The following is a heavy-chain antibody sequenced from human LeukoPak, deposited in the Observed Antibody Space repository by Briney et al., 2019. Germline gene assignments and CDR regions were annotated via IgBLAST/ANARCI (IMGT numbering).Heavy chain of an antibody. CDR1: GFTFRNSW. CDR3: VRELSGPNDY. V-gene: IGHV3-74*01. D-gene: IGHD3-3*01. CDR2: INTEGSTT. J-gene: IGHJ4*02. Sequence: GGSLRLSCAVSGFTFRNSWMHWVRQAPGKGLVWVSRINTEGSTTNYADTVTGPFTISRDDAKNTLYLQMSSLRAEDTAVYYCVRELSGPNDYWGQGTLVSASS.